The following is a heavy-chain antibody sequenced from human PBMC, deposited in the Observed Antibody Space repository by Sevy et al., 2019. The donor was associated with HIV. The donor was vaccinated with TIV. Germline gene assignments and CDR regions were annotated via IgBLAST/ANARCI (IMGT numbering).Heavy chain of an antibody. CDR1: GFSFSNYA. Sequence: GGSLRLSCAASGFSFSNYAMSWVRQAPGKGLEWVSTLIGGGSRTYYADSVTGRFTISRDNSRNTLYLQMNSLRAEDTAVYYCAKRRVQSCLSGGRANYGWDVCGQGTTVTVSS. J-gene: IGHJ6*02. CDR3: AKRRVQSCLSGGRANYGWDV. V-gene: IGHV3-23*01. CDR2: LIGGGSRT. D-gene: IGHD2-8*02.